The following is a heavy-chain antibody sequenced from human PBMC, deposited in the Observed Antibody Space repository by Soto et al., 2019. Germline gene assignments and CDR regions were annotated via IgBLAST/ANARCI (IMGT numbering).Heavy chain of an antibody. CDR2: SGTGGST. CDR1: GFTLSTYA. CDR3: EKGRGSSWSLIFFDY. V-gene: IGHV3-23*01. J-gene: IGHJ4*02. Sequence: EVQLLESGGGLVPPGGSLRLSCAASGFTLSTYAMTWVRQAPGKGLECVSSSGTGGSTYYADSVKGRFTISRDNFKNTLYLQMNSLRAEDTAVYYCEKGRGSSWSLIFFDYWGQGALVTVSS. D-gene: IGHD6-13*01.